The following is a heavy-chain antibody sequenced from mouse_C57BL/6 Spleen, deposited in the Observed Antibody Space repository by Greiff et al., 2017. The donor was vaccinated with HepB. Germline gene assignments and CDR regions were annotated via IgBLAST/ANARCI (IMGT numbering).Heavy chain of an antibody. V-gene: IGHV1-4*01. J-gene: IGHJ3*01. CDR2: INPSSGYT. Sequence: VQLQQSGAELARPGASVKMSCKASGYTFTSYTMHWVKQRPGQGLEWIGYINPSSGYTKYNQKFKDKATLTADKSSSTAYMQLSSLTSEDSAVYCCARWGKETWFAYWGQGTLVTVSA. CDR3: ARWGKETWFAY. CDR1: GYTFTSYT.